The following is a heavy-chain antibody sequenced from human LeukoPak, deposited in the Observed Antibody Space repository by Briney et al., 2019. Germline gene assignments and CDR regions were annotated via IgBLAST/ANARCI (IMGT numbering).Heavy chain of an antibody. D-gene: IGHD6-13*01. CDR2: INPSGGST. V-gene: IGHV1-46*01. CDR3: ARGGRGTIAAAGTTGFDP. CDR1: GYTFTSYY. J-gene: IGHJ5*02. Sequence: ASVKVSCKAYGYTFTSYYMHWVRQAPGQGLEWMGIINPSGGSTSYAQKFQGRVTMTRDMSTSTVYMELSSLRSEDTAEYYCARGGRGTIAAAGTTGFDPWGQGTLVTVSS.